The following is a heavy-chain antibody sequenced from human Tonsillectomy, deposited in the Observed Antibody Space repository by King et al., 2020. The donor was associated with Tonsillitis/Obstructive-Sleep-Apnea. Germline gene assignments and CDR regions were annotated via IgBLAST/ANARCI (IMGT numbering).Heavy chain of an antibody. CDR2: ISYDGRDK. CDR3: ARYGDIVVVEYATGSFDI. V-gene: IGHV3-30*01. J-gene: IGHJ3*02. D-gene: IGHD2-8*02. CDR1: KFTFSSYA. Sequence: VQLVESGGGVVQPGRSLRLSCAASKFTFSSYAMHWIRQAPGKGLEWVAVISYDGRDKYYADSVKGRFTISRDTSKNTLYLQMNSLRAEDTAVYYCARYGDIVVVEYATGSFDIWGQGTMVTVSS.